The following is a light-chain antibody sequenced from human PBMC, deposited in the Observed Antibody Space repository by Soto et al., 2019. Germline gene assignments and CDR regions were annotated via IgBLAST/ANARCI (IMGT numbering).Light chain of an antibody. CDR3: SSYAGSNNYV. CDR1: SSDVGGYNY. Sequence: QSGLAQPPAASGSPAQSVTISCTGPSSDVGGYNYVSWYQQHPGKAPKLMIFEVSKRPSGVPYRFSGSKSGDTASLTVSGLQAEDEAVYYCSSYAGSNNYVFGAGTKVTVL. CDR2: EVS. V-gene: IGLV2-8*01. J-gene: IGLJ1*01.